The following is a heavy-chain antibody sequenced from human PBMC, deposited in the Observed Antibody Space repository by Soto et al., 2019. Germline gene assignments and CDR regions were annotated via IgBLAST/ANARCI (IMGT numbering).Heavy chain of an antibody. V-gene: IGHV3-30*18. Sequence: GGSLRLSCAASGFTFSSYGMHWVRQAPGKGLEWVAVISYDGSNKYYADSAKGRFTISRDNSKNTLYLQMNSLRAEDTAVYYCAKGTYNWNYYYYYGMDVWGQGTTVTVSS. CDR2: ISYDGSNK. CDR3: AKGTYNWNYYYYYGMDV. D-gene: IGHD1-20*01. J-gene: IGHJ6*02. CDR1: GFTFSSYG.